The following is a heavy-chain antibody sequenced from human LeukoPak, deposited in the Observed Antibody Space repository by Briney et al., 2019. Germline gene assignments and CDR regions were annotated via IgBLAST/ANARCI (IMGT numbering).Heavy chain of an antibody. CDR1: GFTFRDHS. V-gene: IGHV3-21*01. CDR3: ARGEQLGHYYYYYMDV. CDR2: ISSTGTYI. Sequence: GGSLRLSCVGFGFTFRDHSMHWVRQAPGKGLEWVASISSTGTYISHADSVKGRFTISRDNAKNSLYLQMNSLRAEDTAVYYCARGEQLGHYYYYYMDVWGKGTTVTVSS. D-gene: IGHD6-6*01. J-gene: IGHJ6*03.